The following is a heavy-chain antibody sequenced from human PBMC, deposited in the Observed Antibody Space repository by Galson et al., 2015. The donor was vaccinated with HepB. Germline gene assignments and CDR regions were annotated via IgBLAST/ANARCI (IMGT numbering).Heavy chain of an antibody. Sequence: TLSLTCTVSGGSISSGSYYWSWIRQPAGKGLEWIGRIYTSGSTNYNPSLKSRVTISVDTSKNQFSLKLSSVTAADTAVYYCARDPPITIFDMGPHGMDVWGQGTTVTVSS. CDR3: ARDPPITIFDMGPHGMDV. CDR2: IYTSGST. CDR1: GGSISSGSYY. V-gene: IGHV4-61*02. J-gene: IGHJ6*02. D-gene: IGHD3-3*01.